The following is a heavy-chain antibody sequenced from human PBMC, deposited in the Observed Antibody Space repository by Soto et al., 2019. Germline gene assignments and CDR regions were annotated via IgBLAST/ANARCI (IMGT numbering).Heavy chain of an antibody. V-gene: IGHV1-46*03. CDR2: INPSGGST. D-gene: IGHD3-9*01. CDR3: ARGYYDILTGYHNDRLDS. CDR1: GYTFTSYY. Sequence: ASVKVSCKASGYTFTSYYMHWVRQAPGQGLEWMGIINPSGGSTSYAQKFQGRVTMTRDTSTSTVYMELSSLRSEDTAVYYCARGYYDILTGYHNDRLDSRGQGTLVTVSS. J-gene: IGHJ5*01.